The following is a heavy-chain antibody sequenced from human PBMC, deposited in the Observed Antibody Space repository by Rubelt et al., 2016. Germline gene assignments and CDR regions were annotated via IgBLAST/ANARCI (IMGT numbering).Heavy chain of an antibody. CDR2: IYSGGST. J-gene: IGHJ6*02. CDR3: ARAPQVYCSYGLEV. V-gene: IGHV3-23*03. D-gene: IGHD5/OR15-5a*01. Sequence: EVQLLDSGGGLVQPGGSLRLSCAASGFTFSSYAMSWVRQAPGKGLEWVSVIYSGGSTYYADSVKGRFTISRGNSKNTLYLQMNSLRAEDTAVYYCARAPQVYCSYGLEVWGQGTTVTVSS. CDR1: GFTFSSYA.